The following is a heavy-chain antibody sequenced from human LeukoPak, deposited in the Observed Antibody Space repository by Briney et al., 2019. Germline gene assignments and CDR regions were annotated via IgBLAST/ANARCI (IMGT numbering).Heavy chain of an antibody. Sequence: GGSLRLSCAASGFTFSSYAMSWVRQAPGKGLEWVSAISGSGGSTYYADSVKGRFTISRDNSKNTLYLQMNSLRAEVTAVYYCAKGVYSNYYFDYWGQGTLVTVSS. CDR1: GFTFSSYA. CDR2: ISGSGGST. J-gene: IGHJ4*02. D-gene: IGHD4-11*01. CDR3: AKGVYSNYYFDY. V-gene: IGHV3-23*01.